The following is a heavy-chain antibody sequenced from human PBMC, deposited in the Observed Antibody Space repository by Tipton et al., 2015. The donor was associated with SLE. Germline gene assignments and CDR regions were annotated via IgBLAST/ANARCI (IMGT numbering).Heavy chain of an antibody. D-gene: IGHD3-22*01. CDR2: INHSGST. CDR1: GGSFSGYY. J-gene: IGHJ4*02. CDR3: ARHPSGYYYFDY. V-gene: IGHV4-34*01. Sequence: TLSLTCAVYGGSFSGYYWSWIRQPPGKGLEWIGEINHSGSTNYNPSLKSRVTISVDTSKNQFSLKLSSVTAADTAVYYCARHPSGYYYFDYWGQGTLVTVSS.